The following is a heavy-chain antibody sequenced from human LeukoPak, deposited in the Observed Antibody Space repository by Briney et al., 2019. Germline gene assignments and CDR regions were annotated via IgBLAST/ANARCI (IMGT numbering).Heavy chain of an antibody. CDR1: GSSISRGGHS. J-gene: IGHJ4*02. V-gene: IGHV4-30-2*01. Sequence: SETLSLTCAVSGSSISRGGHSWSWVRQPPGKGLEWIGYIYHSGSTYYHPSLKSRVTMSLDMSKNQFSMKLTSVTAADTAVYYCARGRQLVPGYFDYWGQGTLVTVPS. CDR3: ARGRQLVPGYFDY. D-gene: IGHD6-13*01. CDR2: IYHSGST.